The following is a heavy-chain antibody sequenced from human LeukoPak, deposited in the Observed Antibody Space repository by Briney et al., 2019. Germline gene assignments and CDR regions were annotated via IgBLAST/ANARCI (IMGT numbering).Heavy chain of an antibody. CDR3: ARAAAVAGYFDY. V-gene: IGHV1-18*01. Sequence: ASVKVSCKASGYTFTSYGISWVRQAPGQGLEWMGWISAYNGNTSYAQKFQGRVTMTRDTSTSTVYMELSSLRSEDTAVYYCARAAAVAGYFDYWGQGTLVTVSS. J-gene: IGHJ4*02. CDR1: GYTFTSYG. CDR2: ISAYNGNT. D-gene: IGHD6-19*01.